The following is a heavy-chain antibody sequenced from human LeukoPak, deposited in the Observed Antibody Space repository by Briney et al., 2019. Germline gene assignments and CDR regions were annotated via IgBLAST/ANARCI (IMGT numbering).Heavy chain of an antibody. J-gene: IGHJ4*02. CDR1: GFTFSSYG. V-gene: IGHV3-30*03. CDR3: ARATYYYDSSGYYPLRY. Sequence: GGSLRLSCAASGFTFSSYGMHWVRQAPGKGLEWVAVISYDGSNKYYADSVKGRFTISRDNSKNTLYLQMNSLRAEDTAVYYCARATYYYDSSGYYPLRYWGQGTLVTVSS. D-gene: IGHD3-22*01. CDR2: ISYDGSNK.